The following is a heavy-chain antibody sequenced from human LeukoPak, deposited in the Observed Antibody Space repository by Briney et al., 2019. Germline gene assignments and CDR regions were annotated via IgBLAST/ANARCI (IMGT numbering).Heavy chain of an antibody. V-gene: IGHV3-30-3*01. D-gene: IGHD3-10*01. CDR2: ISYDGSNK. CDR3: ARDSGMVGGVTAFDI. Sequence: GGSLRLSCAASGFTFSSYAMHWVRQAPGKGLEWVAFISYDGSNKYYADSVKGRFTISRDNSKNTLYLQMNSLRAEDTAVYYCARDSGMVGGVTAFDIWGQGTMVTVSS. J-gene: IGHJ3*02. CDR1: GFTFSSYA.